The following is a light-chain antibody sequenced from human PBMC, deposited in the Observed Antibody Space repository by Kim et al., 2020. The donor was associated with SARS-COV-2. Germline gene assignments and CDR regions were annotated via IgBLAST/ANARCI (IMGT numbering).Light chain of an antibody. CDR3: QHRYNWPPGS. CDR2: DAS. Sequence: EIVLIQSPATLSLSPGERATLSCRASQSVSDFLAWYQQKPGQAPRLLIYDASNRATGIPARFRGSGSGTDFTLTITSLEPEDFAVYFCQHRYNWPPGSFGQGTKLEI. J-gene: IGKJ2*04. V-gene: IGKV3-11*01. CDR1: QSVSDF.